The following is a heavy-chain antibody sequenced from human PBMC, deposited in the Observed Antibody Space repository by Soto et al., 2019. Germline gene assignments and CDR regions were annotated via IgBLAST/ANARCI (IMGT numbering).Heavy chain of an antibody. V-gene: IGHV2-26*01. CDR3: ARISGRFGASHFDF. CDR2: ILSDVEQ. D-gene: IGHD3-10*01. Sequence: QVTLKESGSVLVQATETLTLTCNVSGFSLTNVQKGVAWIRQPPGKALEWLAHILSDVEQSYKSSLKKRLTTSQDTSKRQVVLVMTNVEPVDTATYYCARISGRFGASHFDFWGQGSSVIVSS. CDR1: GFSLTNVQKG. J-gene: IGHJ4*02.